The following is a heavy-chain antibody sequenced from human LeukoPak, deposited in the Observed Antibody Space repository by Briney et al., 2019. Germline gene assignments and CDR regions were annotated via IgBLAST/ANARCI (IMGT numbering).Heavy chain of an antibody. CDR2: INTNTGNP. J-gene: IGHJ4*02. V-gene: IGHV7-4-1*02. D-gene: IGHD3-3*01. CDR3: ARDGTYYNFWSGYYTGYFDY. CDR1: GYTFTSYA. Sequence: ASVKVPCKASGYTFTSYAMNWVRQAPGQGLEWMGWINTNTGNPTYAQGFTGRFVFSLDTSVSTAYLQISSLKAEDTAVYYCARDGTYYNFWSGYYTGYFDYWGQGTLVTVSS.